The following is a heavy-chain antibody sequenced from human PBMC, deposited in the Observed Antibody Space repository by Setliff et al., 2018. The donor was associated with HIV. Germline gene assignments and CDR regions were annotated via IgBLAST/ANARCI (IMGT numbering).Heavy chain of an antibody. Sequence: VVFRRLSCAASGFTFSDHYMSWSRQAPGKGLEWVSSISGTATTIYSADSVKGRFTISRDNAKNSLFLQMNSLRAEDPAVYSCATTNRSASHDYWGQGTLVTVSS. J-gene: IGHJ4*02. CDR2: ISGTATTI. CDR3: ATTNRSASHDY. CDR1: GFTFSDHY. V-gene: IGHV3-11*01.